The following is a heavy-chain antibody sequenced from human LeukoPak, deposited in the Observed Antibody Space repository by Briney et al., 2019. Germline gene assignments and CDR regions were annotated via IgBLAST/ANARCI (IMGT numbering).Heavy chain of an antibody. V-gene: IGHV3-48*03. Sequence: GGSLRLSCVASGISFKTYEMNSARQAPGKGLECLSYISVGGSDEDYADSVKGRFSISRDNAKNSLFLQMNSLRVEDTAVYYCARDVGFNNGWPAWGQGTLVTVSS. J-gene: IGHJ5*02. D-gene: IGHD6-19*01. CDR2: ISVGGSDE. CDR1: GISFKTYE. CDR3: ARDVGFNNGWPA.